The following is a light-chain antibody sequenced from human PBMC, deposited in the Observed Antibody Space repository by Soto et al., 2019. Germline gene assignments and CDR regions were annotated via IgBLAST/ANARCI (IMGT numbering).Light chain of an antibody. V-gene: IGKV3-15*01. CDR2: GAS. Sequence: EIVMTQSPATLSVSSGERATLSCRASQSVDSKLAWYQQKPGQGPRLLIYGASSRATGIPARFSGSGSGTEFTLTISSLQSEDFAVYYCQHYSTWLWTFGQGTKVEIK. CDR1: QSVDSK. CDR3: QHYSTWLWT. J-gene: IGKJ1*01.